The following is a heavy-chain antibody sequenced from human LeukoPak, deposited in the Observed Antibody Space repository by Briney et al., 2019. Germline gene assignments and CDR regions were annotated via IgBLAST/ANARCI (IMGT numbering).Heavy chain of an antibody. CDR3: ARDPGYSSPRGDY. CDR1: GASVSSGSYY. D-gene: IGHD5-18*01. CDR2: FYYTGST. J-gene: IGHJ4*02. Sequence: SETLSLTCTVSGASVSSGSYYWTWIRQPPGKGLEWIGSFYYTGSTNHNPSLKSRVTISGDTSKNQFSLKLSSVTAADTAVFYCARDPGYSSPRGDYWGQGTLVTVSS. V-gene: IGHV4-61*01.